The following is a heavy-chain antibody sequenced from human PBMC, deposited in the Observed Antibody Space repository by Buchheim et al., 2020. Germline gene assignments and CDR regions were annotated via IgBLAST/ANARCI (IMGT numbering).Heavy chain of an antibody. V-gene: IGHV1-2*04. J-gene: IGHJ4*02. D-gene: IGHD3-3*01. Sequence: QVQLVQSGAEVKKPGASVKVSCKASGYTFTGYYMHWVRQAPGQGLEWMGWINPNSGGTNYAQKVQGWVTMTRDTSISTAYMELSRLRSDDTAVYYCARGGITIFGVVIDYFDYWGQGTL. CDR3: ARGGITIFGVVIDYFDY. CDR2: INPNSGGT. CDR1: GYTFTGYY.